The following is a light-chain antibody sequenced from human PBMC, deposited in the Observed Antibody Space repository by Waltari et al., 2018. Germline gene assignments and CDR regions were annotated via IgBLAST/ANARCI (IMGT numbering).Light chain of an antibody. J-gene: IGLJ2*01. CDR3: CSYAGSYTLV. CDR2: DVS. V-gene: IGLV2-11*01. Sequence: QSALPQPRSVSGSPGQSVTISCTGTSSDIGGYNYVSWYQQHPGKVPKLIIFDVSKRPSGVPDRFSGSKSGNTASLTISGLQAEDEADYYCCSYAGSYTLVFGGGTKVTVL. CDR1: SSDIGGYNY.